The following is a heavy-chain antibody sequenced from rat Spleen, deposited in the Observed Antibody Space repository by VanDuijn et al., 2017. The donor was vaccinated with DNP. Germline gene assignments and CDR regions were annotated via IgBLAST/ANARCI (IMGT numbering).Heavy chain of an antibody. CDR3: VKDLRGGSAFDY. CDR2: ITNTGGNT. CDR1: GFTFNNYW. D-gene: IGHD1-11*01. V-gene: IGHV5-31*01. Sequence: EVQLVESGGGLVQPGRSLKLSCAASGFTFNNYWMTWLRQAPVKGLEWVASITNTGGNTYYLDSVKGRFTISRDNVENTLYLQMNSLRSEDTATYYCVKDLRGGSAFDYWGQGVMVTVSS. J-gene: IGHJ2*01.